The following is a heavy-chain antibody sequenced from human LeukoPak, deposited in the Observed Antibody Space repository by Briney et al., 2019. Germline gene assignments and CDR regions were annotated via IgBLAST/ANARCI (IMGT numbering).Heavy chain of an antibody. J-gene: IGHJ5*02. Sequence: GASVKVSCKTSGDTFSNFVISWVRQAPGQGLEWMARIIPKFDLTKIAQKFEGRVTITADTSTSTVYLELSNVRSDDTAIYYCTRDQNVRGVAVGMEGWFDPWGQGTLVTVSS. D-gene: IGHD1-1*01. CDR1: GDTFSNFV. CDR3: TRDQNVRGVAVGMEGWFDP. V-gene: IGHV1-69*04. CDR2: IIPKFDLT.